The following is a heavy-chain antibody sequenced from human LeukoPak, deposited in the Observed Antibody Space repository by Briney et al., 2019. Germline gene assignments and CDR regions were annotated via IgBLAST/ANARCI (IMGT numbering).Heavy chain of an antibody. Sequence: GGSLRLSCAASGFTVSSNYMSWVRQAPGKGLEWVSVIYSGGSTYYADSVKGRFTISKDNAKNSLYLQMSSLRAEDTAVYYCARDSIRGRPLVAFDIWGQGTMVTVSS. D-gene: IGHD6-13*01. CDR3: ARDSIRGRPLVAFDI. CDR2: IYSGGST. CDR1: GFTVSSNY. J-gene: IGHJ3*02. V-gene: IGHV3-66*01.